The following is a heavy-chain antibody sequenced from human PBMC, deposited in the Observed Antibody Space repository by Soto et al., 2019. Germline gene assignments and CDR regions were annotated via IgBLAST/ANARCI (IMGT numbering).Heavy chain of an antibody. CDR2: ISYDGSNK. V-gene: IGHV3-30*18. CDR3: AKVRVAVEYCTNGVCYPDYYYYYYMDV. CDR1: GFTFSSYG. J-gene: IGHJ6*03. Sequence: QVQLVESGGGVVQPGRSLRLSCAASGFTFSSYGMHWVRQAPGKGLEWVAVISYDGSNKYYADSVKGRFTISRDNSKNPLYLQMNSLRAEDTAVYYCAKVRVAVEYCTNGVCYPDYYYYYYMDVWGKGTTVTVSS. D-gene: IGHD2-8*01.